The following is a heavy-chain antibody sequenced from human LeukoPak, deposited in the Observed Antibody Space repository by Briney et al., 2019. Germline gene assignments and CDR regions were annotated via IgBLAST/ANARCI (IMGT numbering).Heavy chain of an antibody. D-gene: IGHD3-16*01. CDR2: IYHSGST. CDR1: GGSLSSGGYS. Sequence: SETLSLTRAVSGGSLSSGGYSWSWIRQPPGKGLEWIGYIYHSGSTYYNPSLKSRVTISVDRSKNQFSLKLSSVTAADTAVYYCAIRGDYSDYWGQGTLVTISS. V-gene: IGHV4-30-2*01. J-gene: IGHJ4*02. CDR3: AIRGDYSDY.